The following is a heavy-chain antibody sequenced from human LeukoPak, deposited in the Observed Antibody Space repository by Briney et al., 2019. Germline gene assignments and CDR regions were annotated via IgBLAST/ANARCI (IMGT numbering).Heavy chain of an antibody. CDR3: AKRPYCSSTSWPGGGGYFDY. CDR1: GFTFSSYA. CDR2: ISGSGGST. D-gene: IGHD2-2*01. J-gene: IGHJ4*02. V-gene: IGHV3-23*01. Sequence: PGGSLRLSCAASGFTFSSYAMSWVRQAPGKGLERVSAISGSGGSTYYADSVKGRFTISRDNSKNTLYLQMNSLRAEDTAVYYCAKRPYCSSTSWPGGGGYFDYWGQGTLVTVSS.